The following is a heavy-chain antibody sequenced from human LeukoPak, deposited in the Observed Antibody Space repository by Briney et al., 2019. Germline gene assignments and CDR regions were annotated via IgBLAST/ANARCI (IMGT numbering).Heavy chain of an antibody. CDR1: GFTFSSFA. CDR3: ARDPFKQKLLSSPFAY. CDR2: IDTSGGNT. D-gene: IGHD3-16*01. V-gene: IGHV3-23*05. Sequence: GGSLRLSCAASGFTFSSFAMSWVRQAPGKGLEWISSIDTSGGNTHYADSVKGRFTISRDNSKSTLYLQMSSLRAEDTAVYFFARDPFKQKLLSSPFAYCSQGTLVTVSS. J-gene: IGHJ4*02.